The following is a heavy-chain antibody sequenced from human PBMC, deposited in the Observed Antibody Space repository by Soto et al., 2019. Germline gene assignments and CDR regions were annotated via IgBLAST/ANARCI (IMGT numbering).Heavy chain of an antibody. V-gene: IGHV3-23*01. CDR3: ARSGGLDN. CDR1: GFTFSSYA. J-gene: IGHJ4*02. CDR2: ISGSGSTI. Sequence: GGSLRLSCAASGFTFSSYAMSWVRQAPGKGLEWVSAISGSGSTIYYADSVKGRFTISRDNAKNTLYLQMNSLRAEDTAVYYCARSGGLDNWGQGTLVTVSS. D-gene: IGHD3-10*01.